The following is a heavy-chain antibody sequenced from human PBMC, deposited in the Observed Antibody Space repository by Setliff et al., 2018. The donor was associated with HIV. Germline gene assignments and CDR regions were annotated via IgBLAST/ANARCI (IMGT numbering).Heavy chain of an antibody. J-gene: IGHJ3*02. CDR3: AREDYYDSSGDAFDI. V-gene: IGHV4-59*12. D-gene: IGHD3-22*01. CDR1: GASISNYY. Sequence: PSETLSLTCTISGASISNYYWSWIRQVPGKGLEWVGYIHYSGTANYNPSLKSRVTISVDTSKNQFSLKLNSVTAADTAVYYCAREDYYDSSGDAFDIWGQGTKVTVSS. CDR2: IHYSGTA.